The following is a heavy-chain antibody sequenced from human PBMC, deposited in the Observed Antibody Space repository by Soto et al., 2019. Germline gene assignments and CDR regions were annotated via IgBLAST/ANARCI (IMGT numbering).Heavy chain of an antibody. J-gene: IGHJ6*02. CDR2: VSYDGSNN. Sequence: PGGSLRLSCAASGFIFSNYGMHWVRQVPGKGLEWVAVVSYDGSNNFYEDSVKGRFTISRDNSKNTLSLQMNSLRTEDTAVYYCVKSSGNHFYDFWSGSLPPRPYYYGMDVWGQGTTVTVSS. V-gene: IGHV3-30*18. CDR3: VKSSGNHFYDFWSGSLPPRPYYYGMDV. D-gene: IGHD3-3*01. CDR1: GFIFSNYG.